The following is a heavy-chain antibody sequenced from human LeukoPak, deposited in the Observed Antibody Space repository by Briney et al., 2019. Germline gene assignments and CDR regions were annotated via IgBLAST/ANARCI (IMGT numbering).Heavy chain of an antibody. CDR3: AKDSVWFGDLLGGMDV. D-gene: IGHD3-10*01. CDR2: ISYDGNDK. CDR1: GLTFSKYG. V-gene: IGHV3-30*18. J-gene: IGHJ6*02. Sequence: PGGSLRLSCVASGLTFSKYGMHWVRQAPGKGLEWVAVISYDGNDKYYADSVKGRFTISRDISKNTLYLQMDTLRTEDTAVYYCAKDSVWFGDLLGGMDVWGQGTTVTVSS.